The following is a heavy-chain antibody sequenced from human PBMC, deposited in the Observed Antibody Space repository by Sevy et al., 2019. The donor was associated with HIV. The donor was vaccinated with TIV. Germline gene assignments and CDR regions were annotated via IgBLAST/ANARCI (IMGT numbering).Heavy chain of an antibody. CDR1: GSTFDDYA. CDR2: ISWNSGSI. CDR3: AKGEWELIDY. J-gene: IGHJ4*02. Sequence: GGSLRLSCAASGSTFDDYAMHWVRQAPGKGLEWVSGISWNSGSIGYADSVKGRFTISRDNAKNSLYLQMNSLRAEDTALYYCAKGEWELIDYWGQGTLVTVSS. V-gene: IGHV3-9*01. D-gene: IGHD1-26*01.